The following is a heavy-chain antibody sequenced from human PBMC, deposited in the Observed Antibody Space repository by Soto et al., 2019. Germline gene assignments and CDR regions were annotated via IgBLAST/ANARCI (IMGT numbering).Heavy chain of an antibody. J-gene: IGHJ3*01. CDR3: ARTDYVDAFDV. V-gene: IGHV1-18*01. CDR1: GYTFTSFG. D-gene: IGHD4-17*01. Sequence: QVQLVQSGAGVKRPGASVKVSCKASGYTFTSFGISWVRQAPGQGLEWMGWSSTYNGNTDYAQKLQGRVTMTTDTSTRTAYMELRSLRSDDTAVYYCARTDYVDAFDVWGQGTMVTVSS. CDR2: SSTYNGNT.